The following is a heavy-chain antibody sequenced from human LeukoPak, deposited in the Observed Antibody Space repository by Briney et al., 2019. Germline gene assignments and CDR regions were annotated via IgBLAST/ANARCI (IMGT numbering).Heavy chain of an antibody. J-gene: IGHJ3*02. CDR1: GFTFSSYS. CDR2: ISSSSSTI. Sequence: PGGSLRLSCAASGFTFSSYSMNWVRQATGKGLEWVSYISSSSSTIYYADSVKGRFTISRDNAKNSLYLQMNSLRAEDTAVYYCARDSSSWTKNDAFDIWGQGTMVTVSS. V-gene: IGHV3-48*04. CDR3: ARDSSSWTKNDAFDI. D-gene: IGHD6-13*01.